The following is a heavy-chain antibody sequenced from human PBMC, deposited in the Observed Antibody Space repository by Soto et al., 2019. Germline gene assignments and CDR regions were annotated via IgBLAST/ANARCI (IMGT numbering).Heavy chain of an antibody. J-gene: IGHJ5*02. CDR1: GFTFSSYS. CDR2: ISSSSSYI. Sequence: PGGSLRLSCAASGFTFSSYSMNWVRQSPGKGLEWVSSISSSSSYIYYADSVKGRFTISRDNAKNSLYLQMNSLRAEDTAVYYCARSTPLWLLNWFDPWGQGTLVTVSS. CDR3: ARSTPLWLLNWFDP. D-gene: IGHD5-18*01. V-gene: IGHV3-21*01.